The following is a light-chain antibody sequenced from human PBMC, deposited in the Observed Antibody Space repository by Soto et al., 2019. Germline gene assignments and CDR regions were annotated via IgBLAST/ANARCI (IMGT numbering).Light chain of an antibody. Sequence: DVVMTQSPLSLPVTLGQPASISCRSSQSLVYSDGNTYLNWFHQRPGQSPRRLIYKVSNRDAGVPDRFSGSGSGTDFTLNISRVEAEDVGVYYCMQGTYWPRLTFGGGTKVEIK. CDR3: MQGTYWPRLT. V-gene: IGKV2-30*01. J-gene: IGKJ4*01. CDR1: QSLVYSDGNTY. CDR2: KVS.